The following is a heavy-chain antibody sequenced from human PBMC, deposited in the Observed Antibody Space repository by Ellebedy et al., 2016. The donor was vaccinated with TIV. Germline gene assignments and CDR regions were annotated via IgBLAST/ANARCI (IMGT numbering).Heavy chain of an antibody. Sequence: ASVKVSCKASGGTFSSYAISWVRQAPGQGLEWMGGIIPIFGTANYAQKFQGRVTITRDTSASTAYMELSSLRSEDTAVYYCARGSGYVQNYWGQGTLVTVSS. CDR2: IIPIFGTA. CDR1: GGTFSSYA. V-gene: IGHV1-69*05. D-gene: IGHD5-12*01. CDR3: ARGSGYVQNY. J-gene: IGHJ4*02.